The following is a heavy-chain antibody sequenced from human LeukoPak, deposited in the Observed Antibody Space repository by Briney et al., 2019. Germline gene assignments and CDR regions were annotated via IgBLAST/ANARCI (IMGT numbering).Heavy chain of an antibody. CDR3: TKSIGINRWLIDY. Sequence: PGGSLRLSCAASGFTFNNAWMNWVRQAPGKGLEWVGRIKSKSDGGTTDYAAPVKGRFTISRDDSKNTLSLQMDSLKTEDTAVYYCTKSIGINRWLIDYWGQGTLVTVSS. CDR2: IKSKSDGGTT. D-gene: IGHD3-9*01. CDR1: GFTFNNAW. V-gene: IGHV3-15*07. J-gene: IGHJ4*02.